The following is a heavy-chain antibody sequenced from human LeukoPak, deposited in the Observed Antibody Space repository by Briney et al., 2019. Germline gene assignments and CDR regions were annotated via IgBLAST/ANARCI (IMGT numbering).Heavy chain of an antibody. CDR1: GFSFSSYW. CDR2: IKQDATEK. J-gene: IGHJ4*02. V-gene: IGHV3-7*01. Sequence: PGGSLRLSSAASGFSFSSYWMTWVRQAPGKGLEWVANIKQDATEKNYVDSVRGRFTISRDNAKKSLYLQMNNLRVDDTAVYYCARRGSFSTRYAFYWGQGTLVTVSS. D-gene: IGHD3-16*01. CDR3: ARRGSFSTRYAFY.